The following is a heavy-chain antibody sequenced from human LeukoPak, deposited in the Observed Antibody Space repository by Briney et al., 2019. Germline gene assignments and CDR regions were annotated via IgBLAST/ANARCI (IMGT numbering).Heavy chain of an antibody. CDR2: RNPNSGNT. J-gene: IGHJ4*02. CDR1: GYTFTSYD. CDR3: ARGGSSTRTGGYYFDY. V-gene: IGHV1-8*03. Sequence: ASVKVSCKASGYTFTSYDINWVRQATGQGLEWMGWRNPNSGNTGYAQKFQGRVTITRNTSISTAYMELSSLRSEDTAVYYCARGGSSTRTGGYYFDYWGQGTPATVSS. D-gene: IGHD2-2*01.